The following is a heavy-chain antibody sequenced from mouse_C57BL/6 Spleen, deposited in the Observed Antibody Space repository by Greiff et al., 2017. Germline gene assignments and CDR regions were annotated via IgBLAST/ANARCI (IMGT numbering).Heavy chain of an antibody. D-gene: IGHD1-1*01. CDR1: GYTFTSYW. V-gene: IGHV1-61*01. CDR3: ARRGLRAMDY. J-gene: IGHJ4*01. Sequence: QVQLQQPGAELVRPGSSVKLSCKASGYTFTSYWMDWVKQRPGQGLEWIGNIYPSDSETHYNQKFKDKATLTVDKSSSTAYMQLSSLTSEDSAVYYCARRGLRAMDYWGQGPSVTVSS. CDR2: IYPSDSET.